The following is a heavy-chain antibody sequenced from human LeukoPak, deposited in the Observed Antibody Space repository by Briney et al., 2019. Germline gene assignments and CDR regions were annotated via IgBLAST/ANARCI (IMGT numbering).Heavy chain of an antibody. CDR1: GGSISSYY. D-gene: IGHD5-12*01. J-gene: IGHJ4*02. V-gene: IGHV4-59*08. CDR2: IYYSGST. CDR3: ARQRWHSGYDFYFDN. Sequence: SETLSLTCTVSGGSISSYYWSWIRQPPGQGLEWIGYIYYSGSTDYNPSLKSRVTVSVDTSKNQFSLNLSSVAAADTAVYYCARQRWHSGYDFYFDNWGQGTLVTVSS.